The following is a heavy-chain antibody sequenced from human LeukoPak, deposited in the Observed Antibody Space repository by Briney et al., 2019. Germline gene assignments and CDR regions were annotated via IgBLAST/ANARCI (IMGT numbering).Heavy chain of an antibody. CDR2: IRYDGSNK. CDR3: AKDQAVAGTIDY. CDR1: GFTFSSYG. J-gene: IGHJ4*02. D-gene: IGHD6-19*01. Sequence: GGSLRLSCAASGFTFSSYGMHWVRQAPGKGLEWVAFIRYDGSNKYYADSVKGRFTIPRDNSKNTLYLQMNSLRAEDTAVYYCAKDQAVAGTIDYWGQGTLVTVSS. V-gene: IGHV3-30*02.